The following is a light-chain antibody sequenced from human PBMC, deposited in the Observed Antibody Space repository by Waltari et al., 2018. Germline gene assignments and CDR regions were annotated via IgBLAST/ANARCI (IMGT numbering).Light chain of an antibody. J-gene: IGKJ4*01. Sequence: EIVLTQSPATLSLSPGERVNLACRASKSVSRSLGWFLQKPGQAPKLLIYEASNRAPGLPGRFSGSGFGRDFTLTISSLEPEDFGVYYCQQRSVWPVTFGGGTKLEI. CDR2: EAS. CDR3: QQRSVWPVT. V-gene: IGKV3-11*02. CDR1: KSVSRS.